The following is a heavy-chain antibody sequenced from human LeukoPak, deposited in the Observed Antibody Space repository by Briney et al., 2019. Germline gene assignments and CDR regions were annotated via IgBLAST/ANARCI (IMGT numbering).Heavy chain of an antibody. V-gene: IGHV3-43*01. CDR1: GFTFDDYT. CDR3: AGEMATTSLDAFDY. J-gene: IGHJ4*02. CDR2: INWDGGST. Sequence: GGSLRLSCAASGFTFDDYTMHWVRQAPGKGLEWVSLINWDGGSTYYADSVKGRFTISRDNSKNSLYLQMNSLRAEDTAVYYCAGEMATTSLDAFDYWGQGTLVTVSS. D-gene: IGHD5-24*01.